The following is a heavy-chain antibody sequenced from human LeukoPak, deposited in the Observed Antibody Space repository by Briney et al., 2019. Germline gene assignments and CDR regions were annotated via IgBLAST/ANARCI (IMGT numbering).Heavy chain of an antibody. CDR1: GGTFSSYA. Sequence: VASVKVSCKASGGTFSSYAISWVRQAPGQGLEWMGGIIPIFGTANYAQKFQGRVTITADESTSTAYMELSSLRSEDTAVYYCARDAADSFDLWGRGTLVTVSS. V-gene: IGHV1-69*13. CDR2: IIPIFGTA. D-gene: IGHD3-22*01. J-gene: IGHJ2*01. CDR3: ARDAADSFDL.